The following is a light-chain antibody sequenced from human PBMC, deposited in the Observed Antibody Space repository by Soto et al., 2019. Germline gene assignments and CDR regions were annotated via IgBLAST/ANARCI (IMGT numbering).Light chain of an antibody. CDR3: QQYGSSPPIT. Sequence: EIVLTQSPGTLSLSPGERATLSCSASQSVSSSYLAWYQQKPGQAPRLLIYGASSRATGIPDRFSGSGSGTDFTLTISRLEPEDFAVYYCQQYGSSPPITFGHGTRLEIK. CDR2: GAS. J-gene: IGKJ5*01. CDR1: QSVSSSY. V-gene: IGKV3-20*01.